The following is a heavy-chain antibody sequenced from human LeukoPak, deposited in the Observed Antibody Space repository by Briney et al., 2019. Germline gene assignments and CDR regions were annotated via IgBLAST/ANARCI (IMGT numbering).Heavy chain of an antibody. V-gene: IGHV1-69*05. Sequence: SVKVSCKASGGTFSSYAISWVRQAPGQGLEWMGGIIPIFGTANYAQKFQGRVTITTDESTSTAYMELSSLRSEDTAVYYCGGSGSYRSPYYFDYWGQGTLVTVSS. J-gene: IGHJ4*02. CDR3: GGSGSYRSPYYFDY. CDR1: GGTFSSYA. D-gene: IGHD3-10*01. CDR2: IIPIFGTA.